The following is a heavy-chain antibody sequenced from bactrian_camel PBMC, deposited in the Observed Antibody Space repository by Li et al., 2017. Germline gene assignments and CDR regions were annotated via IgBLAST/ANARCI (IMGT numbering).Heavy chain of an antibody. V-gene: IGHV3S53*01. Sequence: VQLVESGGGSVQAGGSLTLSCTASESTYRSICMAWFRQAPGSQRETVATVDSNGVTKVAGCVKGRFTLSKDNAKNTLYLRMDNLKPEDTALYTCAAEDQAPWDMGWICNYNSWGQGTQVTVS. D-gene: IGHD3*01. J-gene: IGHJ4*01. CDR3: AAEDQAPWDMGWICNYNS. CDR2: VDSNGVT. CDR1: ESTYRSIC.